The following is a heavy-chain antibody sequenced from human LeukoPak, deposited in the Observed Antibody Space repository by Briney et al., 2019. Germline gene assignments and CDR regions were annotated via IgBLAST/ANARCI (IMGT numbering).Heavy chain of an antibody. CDR2: IWYDESNK. V-gene: IGHV3-33*01. CDR3: ARDMTPWANIVVLLSSYYYYYGMDV. J-gene: IGHJ6*02. D-gene: IGHD2-2*01. Sequence: PGGSLRLSCAASGFTFSSYGMHWVRQAPGEGLEWVAVIWYDESNKYYADSVKGRFTISRDNSKNTLYLQMNSLRAEDTAVYYCARDMTPWANIVVLLSSYYYYYGMDVWGQGTTVTVSS. CDR1: GFTFSSYG.